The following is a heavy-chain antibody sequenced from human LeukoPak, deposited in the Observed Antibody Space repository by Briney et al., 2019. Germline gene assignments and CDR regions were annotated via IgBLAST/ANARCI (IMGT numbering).Heavy chain of an antibody. CDR3: AREGQWLVLFDY. CDR2: ISTSGSTI. V-gene: IGHV3-11*01. Sequence: PGGSLRLSCAASGFSFSDYYISWIRQAPRKGLEWVSYISTSGSTIYYADSVQGRFTISRDNAKNSLYLQMNSLRAEDTAVYYSAREGQWLVLFDYWGQGTLVTVSS. J-gene: IGHJ4*02. D-gene: IGHD6-19*01. CDR1: GFSFSDYY.